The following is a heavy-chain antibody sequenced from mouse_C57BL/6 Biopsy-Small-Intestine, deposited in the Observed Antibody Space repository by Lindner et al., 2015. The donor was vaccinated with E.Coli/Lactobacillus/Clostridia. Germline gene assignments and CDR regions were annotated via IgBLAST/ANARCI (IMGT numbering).Heavy chain of an antibody. D-gene: IGHD2-2*01. Sequence: VQLQESGPEVVKPGASVKISCRASGFTFTDYYMHWVKQSHGKTLEWIGDINPKIGTSNYNQKFKDKATLTVDKSSNTAYMEFRSLTSDDSAVYYCASVGYDFDFWGQGTTLTVSS. J-gene: IGHJ2*01. CDR3: ASVGYDFDF. CDR2: INPKIGTS. CDR1: GFTFTDYY. V-gene: IGHV1-26*01.